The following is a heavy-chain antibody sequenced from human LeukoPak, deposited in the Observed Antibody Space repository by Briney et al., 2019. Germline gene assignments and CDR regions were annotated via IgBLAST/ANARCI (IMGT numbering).Heavy chain of an antibody. J-gene: IGHJ6*02. D-gene: IGHD3-3*01. V-gene: IGHV4-59*08. CDR2: IYYSGST. CDR1: GGSISSYY. CDR3: ARLLAPPDFSFYYYGMDV. Sequence: PSETLSLTCTVSGGSISSYYWSWLRQPPGKGLEWIGYIYYSGSTNYNPSLKSRVTISVDTSKNQFSLKLSSVTAADTAVYYCARLLAPPDFSFYYYGMDVWGQGTTVTVSS.